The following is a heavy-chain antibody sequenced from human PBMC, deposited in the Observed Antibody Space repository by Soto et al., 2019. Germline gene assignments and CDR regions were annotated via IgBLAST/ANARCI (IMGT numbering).Heavy chain of an antibody. V-gene: IGHV3-48*01. CDR2: ISSSSSTI. CDR1: GFTFCSYS. CDR3: AKVSWKYQLLSVFAY. D-gene: IGHD2-2*01. J-gene: IGHJ4*02. Sequence: GGSLRLSCAASGFTFCSYSMNWVRQAPGKGLEWVSYISSSSSTIYYADSVKGRFTISRDNSKNSLYLQMNSLRAEDTAVYYCAKVSWKYQLLSVFAYWGQGTLVTVSS.